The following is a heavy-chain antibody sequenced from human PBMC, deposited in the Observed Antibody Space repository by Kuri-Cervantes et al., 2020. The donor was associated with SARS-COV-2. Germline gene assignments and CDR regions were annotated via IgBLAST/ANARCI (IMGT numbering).Heavy chain of an antibody. CDR2: IYITGST. J-gene: IGHJ4*02. Sequence: ESLKISCTVSGDSISKSNYWSWIRQPAGKGLEWIGYIYITGSTNYNPSLRSRVTMSVDTSKNQFSLKPSSVTAADTAVYYCARVMPRFLEWPIGYWGQGTLVTVSS. V-gene: IGHV4-4*07. CDR1: GDSISKSNY. D-gene: IGHD3-3*01. CDR3: ARVMPRFLEWPIGY.